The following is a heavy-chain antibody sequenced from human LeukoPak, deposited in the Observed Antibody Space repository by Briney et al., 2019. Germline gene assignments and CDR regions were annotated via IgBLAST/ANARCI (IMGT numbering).Heavy chain of an antibody. D-gene: IGHD5-12*01. J-gene: IGHJ4*02. CDR2: INHSGST. CDR3: ARTYSGYDYGLPNFDY. V-gene: IGHV4-34*01. Sequence: SETLSLTCAVYGGSFSGYYWSWIRQPPGKGLEWSGEINHSGSTNYNPSLKSRVTISVDTSKNQFSLKLSSVTAADTAVYYCARTYSGYDYGLPNFDYWGQRTLVTVSS. CDR1: GGSFSGYY.